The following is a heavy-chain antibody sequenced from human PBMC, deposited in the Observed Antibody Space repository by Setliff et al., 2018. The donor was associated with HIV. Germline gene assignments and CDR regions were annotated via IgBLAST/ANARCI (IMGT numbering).Heavy chain of an antibody. V-gene: IGHV4-39*02. J-gene: IGHJ6*02. CDR3: ARARRGSSNNGIDV. CDR2: IYHSGTI. Sequence: PSETLSLTCTVSGGSISSGSYYWSWIRQPPGKGLEWIGSIYHSGTIFYKPSLKSRLAISVDTSKNHFSLNLTSVTAADTAIYYCARARRGSSNNGIDVRGQGTTVTVSS. CDR1: GGSISSGSYY. D-gene: IGHD5-18*01.